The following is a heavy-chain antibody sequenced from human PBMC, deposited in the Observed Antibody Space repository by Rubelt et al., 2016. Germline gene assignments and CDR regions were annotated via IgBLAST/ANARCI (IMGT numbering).Heavy chain of an antibody. CDR2: IKQDGSDK. Sequence: GSLRLSCAASGFTFSNYCMSWVRQAPGKGLEWVANIKQDGSDKYYLDSVKGRFTISRDNAKNSVYLQMNSLSVDDTAVYYFSRGRLEAAVDYYRTDVCGKGTTVTVSS. CDR1: GFTFSNYC. V-gene: IGHV3-7*01. CDR3: SRGRLEAAVDYYRTDV. J-gene: IGHJ6*04. D-gene: IGHD6-13*01.